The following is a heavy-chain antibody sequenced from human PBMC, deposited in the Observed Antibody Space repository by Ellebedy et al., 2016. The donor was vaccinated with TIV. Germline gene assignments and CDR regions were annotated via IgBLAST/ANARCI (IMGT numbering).Heavy chain of an antibody. Sequence: AASVKVPCKASGYTFTSYGISWVRQAPGRGLEWMGWLSSYNGNTKYAQKFQGRVTMTTDTSTSTVYMDLRSLRSDDTAVYYCARGLWFGELDVWGQGTTVTVSS. V-gene: IGHV1-18*04. CDR2: LSSYNGNT. J-gene: IGHJ6*02. CDR1: GYTFTSYG. D-gene: IGHD3-10*01. CDR3: ARGLWFGELDV.